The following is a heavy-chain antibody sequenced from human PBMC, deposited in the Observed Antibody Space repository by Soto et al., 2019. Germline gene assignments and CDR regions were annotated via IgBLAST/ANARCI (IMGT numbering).Heavy chain of an antibody. CDR1: GFTFSSYG. CDR2: IWYDGSNN. V-gene: IGHV3-33*01. D-gene: IGHD3-16*02. Sequence: QVQLVESGGGVVQPGRSLRLSCAPSGFTFSSYGMHWVRQAPGKGLEWVAVIWYDGSNNYYSDSVKGRFTISRDNSKNTVDLQMNSLRAEDTAVYYCARDESVWGRYRPLDYWGQGTVLSVSS. CDR3: ARDESVWGRYRPLDY. J-gene: IGHJ4*02.